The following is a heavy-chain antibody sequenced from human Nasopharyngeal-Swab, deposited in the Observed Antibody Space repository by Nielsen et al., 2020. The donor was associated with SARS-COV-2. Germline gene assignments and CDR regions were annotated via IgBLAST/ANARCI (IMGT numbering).Heavy chain of an antibody. D-gene: IGHD6-13*01. J-gene: IGHJ4*02. CDR3: ARDRYLIPSAAGKDY. CDR1: GYTFTSYY. V-gene: IGHV1-46*01. Sequence: ASVKVSCKASGYTFTSYYMHWVRQAPGQGLEWMGIINPSGGSTSYAQKFQGRVTMTRDTSTSTVYMELSSLRSEDTAVYYCARDRYLIPSAAGKDYWGQGTLVIVSS. CDR2: INPSGGST.